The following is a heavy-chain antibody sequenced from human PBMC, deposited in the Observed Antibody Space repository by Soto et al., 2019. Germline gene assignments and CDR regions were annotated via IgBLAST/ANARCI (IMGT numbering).Heavy chain of an antibody. Sequence: GGSLRLSCAASGFTFRNYNMNWVRQAPGKGLEWVSSISGSSDYIYYADSVKGRFTISRDNAKNSLYLQMNSLRAEDSAIYYCARQTITSDYWGQGTLVTVSS. D-gene: IGHD3-9*01. V-gene: IGHV3-21*01. CDR1: GFTFRNYN. J-gene: IGHJ4*02. CDR2: ISGSSDYI. CDR3: ARQTITSDY.